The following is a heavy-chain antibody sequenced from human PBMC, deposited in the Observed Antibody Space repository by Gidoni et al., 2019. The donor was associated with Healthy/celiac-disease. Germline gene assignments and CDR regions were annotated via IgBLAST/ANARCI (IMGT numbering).Heavy chain of an antibody. CDR2: ISGSGGST. D-gene: IGHD6-19*01. CDR3: AKDAFLAVAGRGGFDY. V-gene: IGHV3-23*01. Sequence: EVQLLESGGGLVQPGGSLRLSCAASGFTFSSYAMSWVRQAPGKGLEWVSAISGSGGSTYYADSVKGRFTISRDNSKNTLYLQMNSLRAEDTAVYYCAKDAFLAVAGRGGFDYWGQGTLVTVSS. CDR1: GFTFSSYA. J-gene: IGHJ4*02.